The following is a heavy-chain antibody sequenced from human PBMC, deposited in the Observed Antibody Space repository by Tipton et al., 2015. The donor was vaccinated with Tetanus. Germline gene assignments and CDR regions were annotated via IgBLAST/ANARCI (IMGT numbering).Heavy chain of an antibody. Sequence: TLSLTCTASGGSISSYYWSWIRQPAGKGLEWIGRIYTSGSTIYNPSLKSRVTMSVDTSKNQFSVKLSSVTAADTAVYYCARVSRYYYDSSIGMDVWGQGTTVTVSS. CDR2: IYTSGST. CDR1: GGSISSYY. V-gene: IGHV4-4*07. J-gene: IGHJ6*02. D-gene: IGHD3-22*01. CDR3: ARVSRYYYDSSIGMDV.